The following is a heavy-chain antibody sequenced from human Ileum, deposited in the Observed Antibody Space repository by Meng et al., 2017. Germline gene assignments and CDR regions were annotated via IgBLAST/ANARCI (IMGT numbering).Heavy chain of an antibody. CDR1: GFTFSNHW. Sequence: GESLKISCAASGFTFSNHWMHWVRQIPGKELVWVSRINSDGSLTSYTDSVKGRFTISRDNARDTLYLQMTNLRAEDTAVYHCARDVVIGQTTRAPFDYWGQGTLVTVSS. D-gene: IGHD3-10*01. V-gene: IGHV3-74*01. CDR3: ARDVVIGQTTRAPFDY. CDR2: INSDGSLT. J-gene: IGHJ4*02.